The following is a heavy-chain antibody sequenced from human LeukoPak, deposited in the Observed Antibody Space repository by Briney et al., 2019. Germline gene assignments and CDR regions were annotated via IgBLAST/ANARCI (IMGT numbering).Heavy chain of an antibody. CDR3: ARQRFDYGYGMDV. D-gene: IGHD3-16*01. Sequence: GESLKISCKGSGYTFTNYWISWVRQMPGKGLEWMGRIDPSDSYINYSPSFQGHVTISADKSISTAYLQWSSLKASGTAMYYCARQRFDYGYGMDVWGQGTTVTVSS. CDR1: GYTFTNYW. V-gene: IGHV5-10-1*01. CDR2: IDPSDSYI. J-gene: IGHJ6*02.